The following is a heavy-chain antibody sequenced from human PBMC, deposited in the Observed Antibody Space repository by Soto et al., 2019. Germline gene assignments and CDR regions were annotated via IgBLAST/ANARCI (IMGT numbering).Heavy chain of an antibody. CDR1: GFTFSSYA. CDR3: ARERGGFVLLWFGGGMDV. CDR2: ISYDGSNK. J-gene: IGHJ6*02. Sequence: QVQLVESGGGVVQPGRSLRLSCAASGFTFSSYAMHWVRQAPGKGLEWVAVISYDGSNKYYADSVKGPFTISRDNSKNTLYLQMNSLRAEDTAVYYCARERGGFVLLWFGGGMDVWGQGTTVTVSS. D-gene: IGHD3-10*01. V-gene: IGHV3-30-3*01.